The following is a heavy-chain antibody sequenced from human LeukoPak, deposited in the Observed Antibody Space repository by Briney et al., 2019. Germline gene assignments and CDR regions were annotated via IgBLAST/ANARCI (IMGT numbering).Heavy chain of an antibody. CDR3: AKDSSPPLGWPHDY. D-gene: IGHD6-19*01. Sequence: GGSLRLSCAASGFTFSSYAMSWVRQAPGKGLDWVSAISGGGGSTYYADSVKGRFTISRDNSKNTLYLQMNSLRAEDTAVYYCAKDSSPPLGWPHDYWGQGTLVTVS. J-gene: IGHJ4*02. V-gene: IGHV3-23*01. CDR1: GFTFSSYA. CDR2: ISGGGGST.